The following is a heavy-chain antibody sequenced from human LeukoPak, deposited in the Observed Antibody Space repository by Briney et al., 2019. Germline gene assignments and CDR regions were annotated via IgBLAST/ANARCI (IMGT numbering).Heavy chain of an antibody. CDR3: NVRWGPNSDY. J-gene: IGHJ4*02. CDR2: ISNDGSTT. Sequence: GGSLRLSCAASGFTFSTFWMHWVRHTPGKGLVWVSRISNDGSTTHYADSVKGRFTISRDNAKNTLFLHMNSLRAEDTAVYYCNVRWGPNSDYWGQGTLVTVSS. D-gene: IGHD7-27*01. CDR1: GFTFSTFW. V-gene: IGHV3-74*01.